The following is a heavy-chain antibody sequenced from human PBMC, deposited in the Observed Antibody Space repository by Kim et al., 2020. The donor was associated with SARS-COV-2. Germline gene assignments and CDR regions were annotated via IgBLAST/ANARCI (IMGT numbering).Heavy chain of an antibody. J-gene: IGHJ6*03. CDR1: GGSLGGHY. CDR3: ASSLGELYMDA. CDR2: INHSRRR. D-gene: IGHD3-16*01. V-gene: IGHV4-34*01. Sequence: SETLSLTCAVYGGSLGGHYWSWIRQAPGKGLEWIGEINHSRRRKYNPSLKSRVIISLDKSKNEFSLQLSSLTAADTAVYYCASSLGELYMDAWGKGTTVTVSS.